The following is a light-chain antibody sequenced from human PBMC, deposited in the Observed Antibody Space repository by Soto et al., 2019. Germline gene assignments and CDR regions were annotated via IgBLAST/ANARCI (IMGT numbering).Light chain of an antibody. Sequence: EIVLTQSPGTLSLSPGESATLSCRASQSVSNNYLAWYQQNPGQAPRLLIYGASNRATGIPDRFSGSGSGTDFTLTISRLEPEEFAVYYCQQYGSSPQAFGQGTKVDIK. J-gene: IGKJ1*01. CDR3: QQYGSSPQA. V-gene: IGKV3-20*01. CDR2: GAS. CDR1: QSVSNNY.